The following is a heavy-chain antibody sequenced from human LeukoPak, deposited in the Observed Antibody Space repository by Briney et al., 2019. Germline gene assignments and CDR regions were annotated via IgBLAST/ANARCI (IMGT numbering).Heavy chain of an antibody. Sequence: GGTLRLSCALSVFTFYTAWMTGVGRARGKGREWVGLVKSNIHGGPIDYAAPVKGRFTISRDDSENTVYLQMSSLRTEDTAMYYCTTSPVPGIDYWGQGIQVTVSS. CDR2: VKSNIHGGPI. CDR1: VFTFYTAW. V-gene: IGHV3-15*01. J-gene: IGHJ4*02. D-gene: IGHD6-19*01. CDR3: TTSPVPGIDY.